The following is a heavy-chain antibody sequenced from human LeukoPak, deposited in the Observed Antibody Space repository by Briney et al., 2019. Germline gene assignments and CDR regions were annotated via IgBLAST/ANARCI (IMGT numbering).Heavy chain of an antibody. J-gene: IGHJ5*02. D-gene: IGHD2-15*01. CDR2: INPNSGGT. V-gene: IGHV1-2*06. CDR1: GYTFTGYY. CDR3: AAPGYCSGGSCYPNWFDP. Sequence: GSSVKVSCKASGYTFTGYYMHWVRQAPGQGLEWMGRINPNSGGTNYAQKFQGGVTMTRDTSISTAYMELSRLRSDDTAVYYCAAPGYCSGGSCYPNWFDPWGQGTLVTVSS.